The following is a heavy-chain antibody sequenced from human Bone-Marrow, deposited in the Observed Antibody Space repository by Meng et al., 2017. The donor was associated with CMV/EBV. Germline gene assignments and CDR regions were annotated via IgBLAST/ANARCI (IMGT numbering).Heavy chain of an antibody. D-gene: IGHD3-22*01. CDR2: IKSKTDGGTT. Sequence: GESLKISCAASGFTFSNAWMSWVRQAPGKGLEWVGRIKSKTDGGTTDYAAPVKGRFTISRDDSKNTLYPQMNSLKSEDTAVYYCTTDITMIVVVITINYWGQGTLVTVSS. CDR3: TTDITMIVVVITINY. V-gene: IGHV3-15*01. J-gene: IGHJ4*02. CDR1: GFTFSNAW.